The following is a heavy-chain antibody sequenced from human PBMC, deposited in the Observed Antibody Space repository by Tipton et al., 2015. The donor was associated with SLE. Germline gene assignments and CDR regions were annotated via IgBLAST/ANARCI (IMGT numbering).Heavy chain of an antibody. Sequence: TLSLTCAVYGGSFSGYYWSWIRQPAGKGLEWIGRIYTSGSTNYNPSLKSRVTISVDTSKNQFSLKLSSVTAADTAVYYCARDSDSASHSWGQGTLVTVSS. CDR3: ARDSDSASHS. D-gene: IGHD3-10*01. CDR2: IYTSGST. V-gene: IGHV4-4*07. CDR1: GGSFSGYY. J-gene: IGHJ4*02.